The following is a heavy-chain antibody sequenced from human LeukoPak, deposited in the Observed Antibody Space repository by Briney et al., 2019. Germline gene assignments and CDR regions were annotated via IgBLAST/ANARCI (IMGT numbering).Heavy chain of an antibody. J-gene: IGHJ3*02. D-gene: IGHD1-7*01. CDR1: GFTFSGYG. CDR2: ISGSGGRT. V-gene: IGHV3-23*01. CDR3: AKELNANWNYYAFDI. Sequence: PGRTLCLSSALSGFTFSGYGMSTVRQAPGPGVKCVSGISGSGGRTYSVDSVQGRFTISRDNSKTTTYLPLSSLRADDTAVYYCAKELNANWNYYAFDIWGQGTRVTVSS.